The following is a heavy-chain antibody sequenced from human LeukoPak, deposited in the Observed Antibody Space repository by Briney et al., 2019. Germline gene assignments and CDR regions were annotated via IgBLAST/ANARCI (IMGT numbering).Heavy chain of an antibody. Sequence: ASVKVSCKTSGYMCISYSLTWVRKARGQGLEWMGWNRVFSGHTDYAEKLQGRLNLTVDTSTDTAYLELTSLTSDDTAIYYCARGGGGSPWLDFWGQGSQVTVSS. J-gene: IGHJ5*01. D-gene: IGHD2-15*01. V-gene: IGHV1-18*01. CDR2: NRVFSGHT. CDR1: GYMCISYS. CDR3: ARGGGGSPWLDF.